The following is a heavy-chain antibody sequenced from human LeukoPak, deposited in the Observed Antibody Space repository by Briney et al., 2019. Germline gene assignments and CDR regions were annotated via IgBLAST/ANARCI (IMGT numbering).Heavy chain of an antibody. CDR1: GFTFDDYA. Sequence: GGSLSLSCAASGFTFDDYAMHWVRQAPGKGLEWVSLISGDGGSTYYADSVKGRFTISRDNSKNSLYLQMNSLRTEDTALYYCAKDKKVMGPAYYFDYWGQGTLVTVSS. D-gene: IGHD3-16*01. J-gene: IGHJ4*02. CDR3: AKDKKVMGPAYYFDY. V-gene: IGHV3-43*02. CDR2: ISGDGGST.